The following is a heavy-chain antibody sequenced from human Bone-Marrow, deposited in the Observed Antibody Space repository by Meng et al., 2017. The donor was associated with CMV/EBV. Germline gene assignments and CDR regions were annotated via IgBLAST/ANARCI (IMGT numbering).Heavy chain of an antibody. V-gene: IGHV4-34*01. J-gene: IGHJ5*01. CDR2: INHSGIT. CDR3: ARRPWSAGSGYHTFFDS. CDR1: GESFTDSW. Sequence: SESTSLTCAVYGESFTDSWWSWIRQPPGKGLEWSGEINHSGITKYNSSLESRVSISVDTSKIQFSLDLRYVTAADTATYYCARRPWSAGSGYHTFFDSWGHETLVTVSS. D-gene: IGHD3-22*01.